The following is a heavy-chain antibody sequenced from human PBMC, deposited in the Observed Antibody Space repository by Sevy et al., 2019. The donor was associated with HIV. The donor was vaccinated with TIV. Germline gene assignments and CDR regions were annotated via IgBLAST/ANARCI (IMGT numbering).Heavy chain of an antibody. D-gene: IGHD3-10*01. CDR3: AKEFYRGSYLED. Sequence: GVSLRLSCAASGFTFSSFAISWVRQAPGKGLEWVSDISGSGGGKKYADSVKGRFTVSRDNAQNTVFLQMNNLRGEDTGLYYCAKEFYRGSYLEDWGQGTLVTVSS. CDR2: ISGSGGGK. V-gene: IGHV3-23*01. CDR1: GFTFSSFA. J-gene: IGHJ4*02.